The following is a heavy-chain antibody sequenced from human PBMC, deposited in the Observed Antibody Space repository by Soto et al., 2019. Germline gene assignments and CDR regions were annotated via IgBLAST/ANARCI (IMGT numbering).Heavy chain of an antibody. CDR2: INPSGGST. J-gene: IGHJ3*02. D-gene: IGHD2-15*01. V-gene: IGHV1-46*03. CDR3: ARDQSVVVAVIFAFDI. Sequence: ASVKVSCKASGYTFTSYYMHGVRQAPGQGLEGMGIINPSGGSTSYAQKCQGRVTMTRDTSTSTVYMELSSLRSGDTAVYYCARDQSVVVAVIFAFDIWGQGKMVTV. CDR1: GYTFTSYY.